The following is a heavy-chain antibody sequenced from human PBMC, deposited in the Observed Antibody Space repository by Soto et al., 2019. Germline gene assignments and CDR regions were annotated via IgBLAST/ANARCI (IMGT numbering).Heavy chain of an antibody. CDR1: GFSLSTSRVG. CDR3: AHIMIAFWGVIALDAFDI. Sequence: QITLKESGPTLVKPTQTLTLTCTFSGFSLSTSRVGVGWIRQPPGKALEWLAIIYWDDDKRYSPSLKTRLAITKEASKNQVVITLTTVEPVDTATYCCAHIMIAFWGVIALDAFDIWGQGTMVTVSS. CDR2: IYWDDDK. V-gene: IGHV2-5*02. D-gene: IGHD3-16*02. J-gene: IGHJ3*02.